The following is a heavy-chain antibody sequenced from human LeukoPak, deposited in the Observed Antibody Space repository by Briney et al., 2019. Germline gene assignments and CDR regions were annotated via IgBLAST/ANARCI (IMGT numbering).Heavy chain of an antibody. Sequence: PSETLSLTCTVSGGSISSYYWSWIRQPPGKGLEWIGYIYYSGSTNYNPSLKSRVTISVDTSKNQFSLKLSSVTAADTAVYYCARAGWGYDYVWGSKDAFDIWGQGTMVTVSS. CDR2: IYYSGST. V-gene: IGHV4-59*01. CDR3: ARAGWGYDYVWGSKDAFDI. CDR1: GGSISSYY. J-gene: IGHJ3*02. D-gene: IGHD3-16*01.